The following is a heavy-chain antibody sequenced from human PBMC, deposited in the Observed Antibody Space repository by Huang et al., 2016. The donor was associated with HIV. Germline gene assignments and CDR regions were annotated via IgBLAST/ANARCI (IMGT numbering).Heavy chain of an antibody. CDR1: GGTFSKYA. CDR2: IIPMFGTP. CDR3: ARGQLGSYGDYDVLY. D-gene: IGHD4-17*01. J-gene: IGHJ4*02. Sequence: QVQLVQSGAEVKTPGSSVKVSCKASGGTFSKYAISWVRQAPGKGLEWMGGIIPMFGTPNYARKFQGRGTITADDSTSTTYVEVSSLRSEDTALYYCARGQLGSYGDYDVLYWGQGTLVTVSS. V-gene: IGHV1-69*13.